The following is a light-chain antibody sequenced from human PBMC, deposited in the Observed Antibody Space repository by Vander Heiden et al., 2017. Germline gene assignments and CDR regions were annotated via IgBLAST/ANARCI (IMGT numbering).Light chain of an antibody. CDR3: CSHAGSYTFV. Sequence: QSALTQPRSVSGSPGQSVTISCTGTGSDVGAYNYVFWYQQHPGKAPKVMIYNVNTRPSGVPDRFSGSKSGSSASLTISGLQAEDEADYYCCSHAGSYTFVFGTGTKVTVL. J-gene: IGLJ1*01. V-gene: IGLV2-11*01. CDR1: GSDVGAYNY. CDR2: NVN.